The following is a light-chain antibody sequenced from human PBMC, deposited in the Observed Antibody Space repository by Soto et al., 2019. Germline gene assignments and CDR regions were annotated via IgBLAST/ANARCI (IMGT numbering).Light chain of an antibody. Sequence: QSALTQPPSASGSPGQSVTISCTGTSSDFGGYNYVSWYQQHPGKAPKLMIYEVSKRPSGVPDRFSGSKSGNTASLTVSGLQAEDEADYYCSSYAGSNILYVFGTGTKVTVL. J-gene: IGLJ1*01. CDR1: SSDFGGYNY. CDR2: EVS. V-gene: IGLV2-8*01. CDR3: SSYAGSNILYV.